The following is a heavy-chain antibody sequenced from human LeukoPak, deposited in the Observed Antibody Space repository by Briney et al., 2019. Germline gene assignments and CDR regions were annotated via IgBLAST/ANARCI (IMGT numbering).Heavy chain of an antibody. Sequence: PSETLSLTCTVSGGSISSSSYYWGWIRQPPGKGLEWIGSIYYSGSTYYNPSLKSRVTISVDTSKNQFSLKLSSVTAVDMAVYYCARNPIAVAGKGFFDYWGQGTLVTVSS. CDR3: ARNPIAVAGKGFFDY. V-gene: IGHV4-39*01. D-gene: IGHD6-19*01. J-gene: IGHJ4*02. CDR2: IYYSGST. CDR1: GGSISSSSYY.